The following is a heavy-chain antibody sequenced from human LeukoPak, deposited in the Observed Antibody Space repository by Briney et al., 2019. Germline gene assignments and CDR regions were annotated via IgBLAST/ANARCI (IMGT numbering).Heavy chain of an antibody. Sequence: SETLSLTCAVYGGSFSGYYWSWIRQPPGKGLEWIGEINHSGSTNYNPSLTSRVTISVDTSKNQFSLKLSSVTAADTAVYYCARGRYSGPRNFDYWGQGTLVTVSS. CDR3: ARGRYSGPRNFDY. V-gene: IGHV4-34*01. CDR1: GGSFSGYY. CDR2: INHSGST. D-gene: IGHD5-12*01. J-gene: IGHJ4*02.